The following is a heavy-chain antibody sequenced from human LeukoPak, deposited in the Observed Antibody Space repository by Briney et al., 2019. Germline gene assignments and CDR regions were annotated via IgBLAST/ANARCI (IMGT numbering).Heavy chain of an antibody. CDR2: IFSGDSM. V-gene: IGHV3-69-1*02. CDR1: GFSFSNYY. CDR3: ARNPLMGPADFCES. D-gene: IGHD1-14*01. J-gene: IGHJ4*02. Sequence: GGSLTLTCAVSGFSFSNYYRSWVRQAPGKGLEWVSYIFSGDSMYYSASVKGRFTISRDNAKNSLYLQMNSLRAEDTAVYYCARNPLMGPADFCESWGQGALVTVSS.